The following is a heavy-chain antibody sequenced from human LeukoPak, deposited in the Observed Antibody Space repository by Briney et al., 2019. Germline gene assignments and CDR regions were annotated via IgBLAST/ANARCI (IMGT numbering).Heavy chain of an antibody. J-gene: IGHJ4*02. CDR1: GFSFSGHS. CDR2: ISDSGSPI. Sequence: GGSLRLSCAASGFSFSGHSMNWVRQAPGRGLEWVAFISDSGSPIYYADSVRGRFTISRDNADNSLYLQMNSLRAEDSAVYFCARNKRASQYYLDYWGQGALVTVSS. CDR3: ARNKRASQYYLDY. V-gene: IGHV3-48*01. D-gene: IGHD2-2*01.